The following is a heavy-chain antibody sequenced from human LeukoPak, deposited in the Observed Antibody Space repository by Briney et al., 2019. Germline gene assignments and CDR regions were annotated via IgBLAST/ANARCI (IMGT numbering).Heavy chain of an antibody. CDR2: IYYSGST. V-gene: IGHV4-39*07. CDR1: GGSISSSSYY. D-gene: IGHD1-26*01. CDR3: AREGVVGATYLIGY. Sequence: PSETLSLTCTVSGGSISSSSYYWGWIRQPPGKGLEWIGSIYYSGSTYYNPSLKSRVTISVDTSKNQFSLKLSSVTAADTAVYYCAREGVVGATYLIGYWGQGTLVTASS. J-gene: IGHJ4*02.